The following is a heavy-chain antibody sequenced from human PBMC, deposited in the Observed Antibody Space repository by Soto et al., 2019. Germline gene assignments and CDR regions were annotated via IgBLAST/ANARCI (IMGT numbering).Heavy chain of an antibody. Sequence: QVQLVQSGAEVKKPGSSVKVSCKPSGNTLNTDTITWLRQAPGQGLEWMGRIIPVIGVGTYAQKFQDRVTITAEKSTTTVYMEVTSLKSEDTATYYCAIGRTGSNGYYWAWGQGTQVTVS. V-gene: IGHV1-69*02. CDR2: IIPVIGVG. D-gene: IGHD3-22*01. J-gene: IGHJ1*01. CDR3: AIGRTGSNGYYWA. CDR1: GNTLNTDT.